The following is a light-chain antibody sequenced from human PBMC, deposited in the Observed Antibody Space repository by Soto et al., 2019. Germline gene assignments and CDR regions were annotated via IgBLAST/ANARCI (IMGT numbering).Light chain of an antibody. CDR1: QSVSSN. V-gene: IGKV3-15*01. J-gene: IGKJ1*01. CDR2: GAS. Sequence: EIVMTQSPATLSVSPGERATLSCRASQSVSSNLAWYQQKPGQAPRLLIYGASTRATGIPARFSGSVSGTEFTLTISSLQSEDFAVYYCQQYDDWPWTFGHGTKVEIK. CDR3: QQYDDWPWT.